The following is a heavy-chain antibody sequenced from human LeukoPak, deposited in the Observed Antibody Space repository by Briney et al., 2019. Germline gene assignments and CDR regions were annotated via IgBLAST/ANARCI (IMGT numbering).Heavy chain of an antibody. J-gene: IGHJ4*02. CDR1: GYTFTSYS. Sequence: ASVKVSCKASGYTFTSYSISWVRQAPGQGLEWMGWISAYNGNTNYAQKLQDRVTMTTDTSTSTAYMELRSLRSDDTAVFYCARGYLSYSSTGYYDFWGQGTRVTVSS. CDR2: ISAYNGNT. V-gene: IGHV1-18*01. CDR3: ARGYLSYSSTGYYDF. D-gene: IGHD3-22*01.